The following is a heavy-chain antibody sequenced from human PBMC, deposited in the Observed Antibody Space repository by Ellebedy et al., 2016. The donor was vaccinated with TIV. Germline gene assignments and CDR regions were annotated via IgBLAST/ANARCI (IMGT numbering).Heavy chain of an antibody. J-gene: IGHJ4*02. D-gene: IGHD3-10*01. CDR3: VKAPTNTGRLDF. V-gene: IGHV3-9*01. Sequence: GGSLRLSCAASGFTLEDNAMHWVRQAPGRGLEWVSGISWNSGAIGYGDPVKGRFTISRDNARNSLYLQMDSLGPEDTALYYCVKAPTNTGRLDFWGQGTLVTVSS. CDR2: ISWNSGAI. CDR1: GFTLEDNA.